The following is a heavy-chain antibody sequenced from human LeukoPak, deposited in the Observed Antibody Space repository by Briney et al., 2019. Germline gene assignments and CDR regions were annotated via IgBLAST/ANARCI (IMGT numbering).Heavy chain of an antibody. CDR1: GFTFSSYA. D-gene: IGHD4-17*01. Sequence: GGPLRLSCAASGFTFSSYAMSWVRQAPGKGLEWVSYISVSGTTMYYADSVKGRFTLSRDNAKSSLYLQMNSLRAEDTAVYYCARVGRLQYGDYVAFDYWGQGALVTVSS. CDR3: ARVGRLQYGDYVAFDY. CDR2: ISVSGTTM. V-gene: IGHV3-48*04. J-gene: IGHJ4*02.